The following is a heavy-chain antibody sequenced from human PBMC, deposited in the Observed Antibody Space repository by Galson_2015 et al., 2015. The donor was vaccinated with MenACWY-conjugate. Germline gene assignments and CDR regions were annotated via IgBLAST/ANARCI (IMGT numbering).Heavy chain of an antibody. D-gene: IGHD5-18*01. V-gene: IGHV3-43*01. J-gene: IGHJ4*02. CDR3: AKERLGYTNNLRGYFGS. CDR2: INWAGGDT. CDR1: GFIFDDYT. Sequence: SLRLSCAASGFIFDDYTMHWVRQAPGKGLEWVSLINWAGGDTYYADSVKGRFTISRDNHKNSLYLQMNSLRTEDTALYYCAKERLGYTNNLRGYFGSWGQGTLVTVPS.